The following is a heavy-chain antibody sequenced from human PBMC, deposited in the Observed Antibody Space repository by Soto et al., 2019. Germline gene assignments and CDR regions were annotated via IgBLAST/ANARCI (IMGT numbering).Heavy chain of an antibody. Sequence: GGSLRLSCAASGFTFSSYEMNWVRQAPGKGLEWVSYISSSGSTIYYADSVKGRFTISRDNAKNSLYLQMNSLRAEDTAVYYCAREQTVTTYDFYGMEVWGQGTTVTVSS. V-gene: IGHV3-48*03. CDR3: AREQTVTTYDFYGMEV. CDR2: ISSSGSTI. D-gene: IGHD4-4*01. J-gene: IGHJ6*02. CDR1: GFTFSSYE.